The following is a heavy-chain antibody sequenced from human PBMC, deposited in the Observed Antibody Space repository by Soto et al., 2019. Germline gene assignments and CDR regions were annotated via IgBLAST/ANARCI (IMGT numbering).Heavy chain of an antibody. CDR3: ARDYFDSSDYTTNWGDP. V-gene: IGHV4-39*01. J-gene: IGHJ5*02. CDR1: GDSISNSRFY. CDR2: IYHTGNA. D-gene: IGHD3-22*01. Sequence: SETLSLTCSVSGDSISNSRFYWAWIRQPPGEGLEWIGSIYHTGNAYYNPSLKSRVTIFVDTSKNQFSLKLTSVTAADTALYYCARDYFDSSDYTTNWGDPWGQVTLVTVS.